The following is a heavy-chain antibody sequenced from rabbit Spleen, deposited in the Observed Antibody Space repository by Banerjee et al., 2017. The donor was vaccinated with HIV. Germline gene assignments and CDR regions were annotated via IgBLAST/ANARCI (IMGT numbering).Heavy chain of an antibody. CDR2: IYAGSSGAT. Sequence: QEQLEESGGDLVKPEGSLTLTCTASGFSLNSGYDMCWVRQAPGKGLEWIASIYAGSSGATYSATWAKGRFTISKTSSTTVTLQMTSLTVADTATYFCARDAGTSFSTYGMDLWGQGTLVTVS. D-gene: IGHD8-1*01. J-gene: IGHJ6*01. V-gene: IGHV1S45*01. CDR1: GFSLNSGYD. CDR3: ARDAGTSFSTYGMDL.